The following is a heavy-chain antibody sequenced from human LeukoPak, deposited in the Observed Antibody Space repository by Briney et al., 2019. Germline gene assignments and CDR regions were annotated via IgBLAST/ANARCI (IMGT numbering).Heavy chain of an antibody. V-gene: IGHV1-69*05. Sequence: SVKVSCKASGDTFRRYGISWVRQAPGQGLEWMGGTIPIFGTPKYAQKLQVRVTITTDESTSTAYMELSSLRSEDTAVYYCAKGTHSSSWHWYDPWGQGTLVTVSS. CDR2: TIPIFGTP. CDR3: AKGTHSSSWHWYDP. D-gene: IGHD6-13*01. J-gene: IGHJ5*02. CDR1: GDTFRRYG.